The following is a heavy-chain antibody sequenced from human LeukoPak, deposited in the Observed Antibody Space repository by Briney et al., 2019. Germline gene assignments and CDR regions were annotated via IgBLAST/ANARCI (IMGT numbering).Heavy chain of an antibody. V-gene: IGHV1-69*05. J-gene: IGHJ5*02. CDR2: IIPIFGTA. D-gene: IGHD3-22*01. Sequence: SVKVSCKASGGTFSSYAISWVRQAPGQGLEWMGGIIPIFGTANYAQRFQGRVTITTDESTSTAYMELSSLRSEDTAVYYCARGPSYYYDSSGYYAVDPWGQGTLVTVSS. CDR1: GGTFSSYA. CDR3: ARGPSYYYDSSGYYAVDP.